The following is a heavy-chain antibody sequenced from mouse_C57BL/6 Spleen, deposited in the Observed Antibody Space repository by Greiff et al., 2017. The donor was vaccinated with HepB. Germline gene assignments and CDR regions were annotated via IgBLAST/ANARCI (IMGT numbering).Heavy chain of an antibody. V-gene: IGHV1-82*01. Sequence: VKVVESGPELVKPGASVKISCKASGYAFSSSWMNWVKQRPGKGLEWIGRIYPGDGDTNYNGKFKGKATLTADKSSSTAYMQLSSLTSEDSAVYFCARTIPSWFAYWGQGTLVTVSA. CDR2: IYPGDGDT. CDR1: GYAFSSSW. D-gene: IGHD1-1*02. J-gene: IGHJ3*01. CDR3: ARTIPSWFAY.